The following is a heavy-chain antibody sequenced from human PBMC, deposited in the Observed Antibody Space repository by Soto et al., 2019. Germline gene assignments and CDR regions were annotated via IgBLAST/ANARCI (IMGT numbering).Heavy chain of an antibody. CDR2: ISYDGSNK. CDR3: ARDLEPGGQQLVFWFDP. J-gene: IGHJ5*02. V-gene: IGHV3-30-3*01. Sequence: PGGSRRLSCAASGFTFSSYAMHWVRQAPGKGLEWVAVISYDGSNKYYADSVKGRFTISRGNSKNTLYLQMNSLRAEDTAVYYCARDLEPGGQQLVFWFDPWGQGTLVTVSS. D-gene: IGHD6-13*01. CDR1: GFTFSSYA.